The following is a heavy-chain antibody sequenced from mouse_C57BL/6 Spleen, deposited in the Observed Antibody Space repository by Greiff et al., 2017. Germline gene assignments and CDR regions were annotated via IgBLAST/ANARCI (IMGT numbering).Heavy chain of an antibody. D-gene: IGHD1-1*01. CDR2: IYPRSGNT. CDR3: ARDTYYYGSRRGYFDY. V-gene: IGHV1-81*01. Sequence: VQLQQSGAELARPGASVTLSCKASGYTFTSYGISWVKQRPGQGLEWIGEIYPRSGNTYYNEKFKGKATLTADKSSSTAYMELRSLTSEDSAVYFFARDTYYYGSRRGYFDYWGQGTTLTVSS. CDR1: GYTFTSYG. J-gene: IGHJ2*01.